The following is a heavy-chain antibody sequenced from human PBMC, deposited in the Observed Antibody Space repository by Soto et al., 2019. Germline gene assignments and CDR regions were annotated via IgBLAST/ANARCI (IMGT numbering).Heavy chain of an antibody. D-gene: IGHD4-17*01. CDR3: ARAATTVTQYYYYYYMDV. CDR1: GDSVSSNSAA. CDR2: TYYRSKWYN. J-gene: IGHJ6*03. V-gene: IGHV6-1*01. Sequence: SQTLSLTCAISGDSVSSNSAAWNWIRQSPSRGLEWLGRTYYRSKWYNDYAVSVKSRITINPDTSKNQFSLQLNSVTPEDTAVYYCARAATTVTQYYYYYYMDVWGKGTTVTVSS.